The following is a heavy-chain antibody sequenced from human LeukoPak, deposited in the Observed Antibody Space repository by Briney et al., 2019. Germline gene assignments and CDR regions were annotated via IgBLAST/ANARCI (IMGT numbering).Heavy chain of an antibody. J-gene: IGHJ3*02. D-gene: IGHD3-22*01. CDR3: ARSVPPYAYYYDSSGATDAFDI. V-gene: IGHV4-31*03. Sequence: SETLSLTCTVSGGSISSGGYYWSWIRQHPGKGLEWIGYIYYSGSTYYNPSLKSRVTISVDTSKYQFSLKLSSVTAADTAVYYCARSVPPYAYYYDSSGATDAFDIWGQGTMVTVSS. CDR2: IYYSGST. CDR1: GGSISSGGYY.